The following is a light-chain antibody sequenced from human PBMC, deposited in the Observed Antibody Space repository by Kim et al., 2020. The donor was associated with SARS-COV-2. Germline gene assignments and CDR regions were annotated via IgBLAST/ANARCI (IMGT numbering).Light chain of an antibody. Sequence: PGQSITISCTGTSSDVGSYNLVSWYQQHPGKAPKLMIYEVSKRPSGVSNRFSGSKSGNTASLTISGLQAEDEADYYCCSYAGRNVVFGGGTQLTVL. V-gene: IGLV2-23*02. CDR3: CSYAGRNVV. CDR2: EVS. J-gene: IGLJ2*01. CDR1: SSDVGSYNL.